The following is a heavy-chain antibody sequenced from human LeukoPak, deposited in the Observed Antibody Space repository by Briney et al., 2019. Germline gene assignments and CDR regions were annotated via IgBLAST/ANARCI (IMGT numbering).Heavy chain of an antibody. Sequence: ASVKVSCKASGGTFSSYTISWVRQAPGQGLEWMGRIIPILGIANYAQKLQGRVTITADKSTSTAYMELSSLRSEDTAVYYCARDQLDRPPFIYYFDYWGQGTLVTVSS. CDR3: ARDQLDRPPFIYYFDY. J-gene: IGHJ4*02. D-gene: IGHD1-1*01. CDR1: GGTFSSYT. CDR2: IIPILGIA. V-gene: IGHV1-69*04.